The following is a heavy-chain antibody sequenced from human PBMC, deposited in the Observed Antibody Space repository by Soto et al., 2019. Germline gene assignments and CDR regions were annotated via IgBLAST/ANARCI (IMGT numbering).Heavy chain of an antibody. Sequence: PSETLSLTCTVSGGSISSYYWSWIRQPPGKGLEWIGYIYYSGSTNYNPSQKSRVTISVNTSKNQFSLKLSSVTAADTAVYYCARHSSGWFDKGLDYWGQGTLVTVSS. V-gene: IGHV4-59*08. CDR2: IYYSGST. CDR3: ARHSSGWFDKGLDY. CDR1: GGSISSYY. D-gene: IGHD6-19*01. J-gene: IGHJ4*02.